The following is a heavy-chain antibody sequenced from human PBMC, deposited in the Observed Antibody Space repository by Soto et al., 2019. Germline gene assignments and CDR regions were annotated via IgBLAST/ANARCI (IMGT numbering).Heavy chain of an antibody. CDR1: GGSISRYY. CDR3: ARDLWGYCGTDCYPLDV. Sequence: SETLSLSCTVSGGSISRYYWSWIRQPPGKGLEWIGYLYNAGSTIYNPSLKSRVTISVDMSQNQFSLNLNYVTAADTAVYYCARDLWGYCGTDCYPLDVWGQGTTVTVSS. CDR2: LYNAGST. D-gene: IGHD2-21*02. V-gene: IGHV4-59*01. J-gene: IGHJ6*02.